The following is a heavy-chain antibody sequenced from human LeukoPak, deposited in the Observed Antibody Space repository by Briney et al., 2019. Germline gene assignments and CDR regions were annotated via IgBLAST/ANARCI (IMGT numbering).Heavy chain of an antibody. J-gene: IGHJ4*02. CDR3: ARGRRPSIALPDY. V-gene: IGHV4-30-4*01. Sequence: SETLSLTCTVSGGSISSGDYYWSWVRQPPGKGLEWIGYIYYSGSTYYNPSLKSRVTISVDTSKNQFSLKLSSVTAADTAVYYCARGRRPSIALPDYWGQGTLVTVSS. CDR1: GGSISSGDYY. D-gene: IGHD2/OR15-2a*01. CDR2: IYYSGST.